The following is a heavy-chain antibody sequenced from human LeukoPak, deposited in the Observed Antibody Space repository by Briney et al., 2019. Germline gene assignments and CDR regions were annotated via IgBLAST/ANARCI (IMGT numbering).Heavy chain of an antibody. Sequence: PSETLSLTCTVSGVSISSYYWSWIRQPPGKRLEWIGHIYYSGSTNYNPSLKSRVTISVDTSKNQFSLKLSSVTAADTAVYYCASRSSSWSGYQDTLYYFDSWGQGTLVTVSS. CDR2: IYYSGST. J-gene: IGHJ4*02. CDR3: ASRSSSWSGYQDTLYYFDS. D-gene: IGHD3-3*01. CDR1: GVSISSYY. V-gene: IGHV4-59*01.